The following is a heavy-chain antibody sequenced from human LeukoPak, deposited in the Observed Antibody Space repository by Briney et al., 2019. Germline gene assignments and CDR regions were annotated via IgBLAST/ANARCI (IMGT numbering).Heavy chain of an antibody. Sequence: SQTLSLTCAISGDSVSSNRATWNWIRQSPSRGLEWLGRTYYMSKWYNDYAVSVKSRITINPDTSKNQFSLQLNSVTPEDTAVYFCARDQSWTTGFDIWGQGTMVTVSS. J-gene: IGHJ3*02. CDR1: GDSVSSNRAT. V-gene: IGHV6-1*01. CDR2: TYYMSKWYN. CDR3: ARDQSWTTGFDI. D-gene: IGHD2-8*02.